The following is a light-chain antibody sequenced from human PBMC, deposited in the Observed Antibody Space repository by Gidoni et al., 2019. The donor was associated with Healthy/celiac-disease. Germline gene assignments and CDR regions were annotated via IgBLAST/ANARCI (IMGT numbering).Light chain of an antibody. CDR3: QSYDSRLSGPV. Sequence: QSVLKQPPSVSGAPGHRFTISCTGSSSNIGAGYDVHWYQQLPGTAPKVLIYGNSNRPSGVPDRFSGSKAGTSASMAITGLQAEDEADYYCQSYDSRLSGPVFGGGTKLTVL. J-gene: IGLJ2*01. CDR1: SSNIGAGYD. V-gene: IGLV1-40*01. CDR2: GNS.